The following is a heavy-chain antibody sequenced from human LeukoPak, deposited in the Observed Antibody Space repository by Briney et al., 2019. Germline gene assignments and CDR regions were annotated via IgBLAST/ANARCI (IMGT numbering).Heavy chain of an antibody. CDR2: FIPIFGTA. V-gene: IGHV1-69*01. CDR1: GGTFSSYA. J-gene: IGHJ4*02. CDR3: AIGYCSSTSCYDHGYFDY. D-gene: IGHD2-2*01. Sequence: SVKVSCKASGGTFSSYAISWVRQAPGQGLEWMGGFIPIFGTANYAQKFQGRVTITADESTSTAYMELSSLRSEDTAVYYCAIGYCSSTSCYDHGYFDYWGQGTLVTVSS.